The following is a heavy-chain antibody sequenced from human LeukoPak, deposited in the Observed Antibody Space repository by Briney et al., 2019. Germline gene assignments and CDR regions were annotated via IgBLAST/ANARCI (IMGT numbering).Heavy chain of an antibody. Sequence: SETLSPTCTVSGGSISSYYSSWIRQPPGKGLEWIGYIYYSGSTNYNPSLNSRVTISVDTSKNQLSLNLSSVTTPDTAISSCARVPPSIFGLANPSWIHPWGQGNLVPVSS. CDR2: IYYSGST. CDR1: GGSISSYY. V-gene: IGHV4-59*01. CDR3: ARVPPSIFGLANPSWIHP. D-gene: IGHD3-3*01. J-gene: IGHJ5*02.